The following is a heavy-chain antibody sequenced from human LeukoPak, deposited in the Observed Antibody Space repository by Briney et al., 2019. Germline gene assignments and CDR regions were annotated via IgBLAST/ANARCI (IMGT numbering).Heavy chain of an antibody. J-gene: IGHJ4*02. CDR1: GINFSSYA. V-gene: IGHV3-23*01. CDR2: IRARGGNP. CDR3: VKGTGSNWYRGDS. Sequence: PGGSLRLSCAASGINFSSYAMRWVRQAPGTGLGWVSAIRARGGNPYYADSLKGRFTISRDNSKNTLYLQMTSLRDADTAVYYCVKGTGSNWYRGDSWGQGTLVTVSS. D-gene: IGHD6-13*01.